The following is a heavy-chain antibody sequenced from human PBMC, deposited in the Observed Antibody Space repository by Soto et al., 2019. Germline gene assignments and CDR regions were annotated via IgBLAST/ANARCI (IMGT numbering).Heavy chain of an antibody. CDR2: IKQDGSEK. CDR1: GFTFSSYW. D-gene: IGHD1-7*01. Sequence: GGSLRLSCAASGFTFSSYWMSWVRQAPGKGLEWVANIKQDGSEKYYVDSVKGRFTISRDNAKNSLYLQMNSLRAEDTAVYYCARVRRYNWNYGAFDIWGQGTMVTVSS. J-gene: IGHJ3*02. V-gene: IGHV3-7*01. CDR3: ARVRRYNWNYGAFDI.